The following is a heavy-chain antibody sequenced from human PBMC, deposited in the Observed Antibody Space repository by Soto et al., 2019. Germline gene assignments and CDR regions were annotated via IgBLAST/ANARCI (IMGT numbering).Heavy chain of an antibody. V-gene: IGHV3-23*01. J-gene: IGHJ6*02. CDR1: GITFSTYA. D-gene: IGHD4-17*01. CDR2: IGSNGADK. CDR3: AADYLRHNSLNGYYYSYGMDV. Sequence: GGSLRLSCAASGITFSTYAMSWVRRAPGKGLEWVSTIGSNGADKQYADFVKGRFTVSRDSSKSTLSLQMNSLRAEDTAVYYCAADYLRHNSLNGYYYSYGMDVWGQGTTVTVSS.